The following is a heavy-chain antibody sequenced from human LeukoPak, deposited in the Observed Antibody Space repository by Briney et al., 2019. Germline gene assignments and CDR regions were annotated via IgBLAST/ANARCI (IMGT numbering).Heavy chain of an antibody. V-gene: IGHV4-4*07. CDR2: IFTSGIT. J-gene: IGHJ6*03. CDR1: GGSISIYY. CDR3: ARESSGTYYNPLGYMDV. D-gene: IGHD3-10*01. Sequence: SETLSLTCTVSGGSISIYYWNWIRQPAGKGLERMGRIFTSGITNYNPSLKSRVTMSVDTSKNQFSLNLSSVTAADTAVYYCARESSGTYYNPLGYMDVCGNGTTVTVSS.